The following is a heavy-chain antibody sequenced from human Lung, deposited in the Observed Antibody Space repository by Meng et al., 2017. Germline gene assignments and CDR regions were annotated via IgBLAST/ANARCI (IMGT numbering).Heavy chain of an antibody. V-gene: IGHV4-4*02. J-gene: IGHJ4*02. CDR2: IYHSGST. CDR1: GGSISSDNW. CDR3: TKNDFYCLGY. D-gene: IGHD2-21*01. Sequence: HVQLQESGPGLVKPSGTLSLTCAVSGGSISSDNWWSWVRQPPGKGLEWIGEIYHSGSTNYNPSLKSRITISVDKPKNQFSLTLSSVTAADTAVYYCTKNDFYCLGYWGQGTLVTVFS.